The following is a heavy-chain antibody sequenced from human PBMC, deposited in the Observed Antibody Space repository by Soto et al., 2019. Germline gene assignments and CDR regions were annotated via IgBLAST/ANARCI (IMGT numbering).Heavy chain of an antibody. V-gene: IGHV4-59*01. D-gene: IGHD2-2*01. CDR1: GGSISSYH. Sequence: SETLSLTCTASGGSISSYHWSWIRQPPGTGLEWIGYIYYSGSTNYNPSLKSRVTISVDTSKNQFSLKLSSVTAADTAVYYCARYAWPSAYSWFDPWGQGTLGTVAS. J-gene: IGHJ5*02. CDR2: IYYSGST. CDR3: ARYAWPSAYSWFDP.